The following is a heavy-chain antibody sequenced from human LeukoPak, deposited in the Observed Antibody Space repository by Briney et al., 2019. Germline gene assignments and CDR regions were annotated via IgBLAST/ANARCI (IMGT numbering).Heavy chain of an antibody. J-gene: IGHJ5*02. V-gene: IGHV4-39*07. CDR1: GGSISSSSYY. CDR2: IYYSGST. Sequence: SETLSLTCTVSGGSISSSSYYWGWIRQPPGKGLEWIGSIYYSGSTYYNPSLKSRVTISVDTSKNQFSLKLSSVTAADTAVYYCAREVPRRGLDWFDPWGQGTLVTVSS. D-gene: IGHD2-2*01. CDR3: AREVPRRGLDWFDP.